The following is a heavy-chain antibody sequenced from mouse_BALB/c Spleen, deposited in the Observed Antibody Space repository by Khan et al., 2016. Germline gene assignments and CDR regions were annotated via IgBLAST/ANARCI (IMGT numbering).Heavy chain of an antibody. Sequence: QIQLVQSGPELKKPGETVKISCKASGYTFTNYGMNWVKQAPGKGLKWMGWINTYTGEPTYAEDFKGRFAFSLETSASTAYLQINNLKDEDPATYFCARRADDGYWAFAYWGQGTLVTVSA. J-gene: IGHJ3*01. CDR2: INTYTGEP. CDR1: GYTFTNYG. V-gene: IGHV9-3-1*01. D-gene: IGHD2-3*01. CDR3: ARRADDGYWAFAY.